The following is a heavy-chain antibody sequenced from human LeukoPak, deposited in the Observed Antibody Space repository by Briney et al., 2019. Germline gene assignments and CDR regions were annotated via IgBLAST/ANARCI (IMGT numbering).Heavy chain of an antibody. J-gene: IGHJ3*02. Sequence: QPGRSLRLSCAASGFTFDDYAMHWVRQAPGKGLEWVSGISWNGGSIGYADSVKGRFTISRDNAKNSLYLQMNSLRAEDTALYYCAKGYYYDSSSDAFDIWGQGTMVTVSS. D-gene: IGHD3-22*01. CDR1: GFTFDDYA. CDR2: ISWNGGSI. V-gene: IGHV3-9*01. CDR3: AKGYYYDSSSDAFDI.